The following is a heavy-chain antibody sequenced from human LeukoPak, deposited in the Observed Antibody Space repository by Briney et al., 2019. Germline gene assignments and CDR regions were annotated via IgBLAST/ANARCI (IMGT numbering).Heavy chain of an antibody. CDR1: GLTFSSYA. D-gene: IGHD3-10*01. CDR3: AKVQDSMVRGIIWMNNWFDP. CDR2: LIGIGDTT. V-gene: IGHV3-23*01. Sequence: GRCLTLSCAASGLTFSSYAISWASPAPGEWLEWVSALIGIGDTTTYADSVKGRFTISRDNSKHTLYLQMNSLGAEDTAVYYCAKVQDSMVRGIIWMNNWFDPWGQGTLVTVSS. J-gene: IGHJ5*02.